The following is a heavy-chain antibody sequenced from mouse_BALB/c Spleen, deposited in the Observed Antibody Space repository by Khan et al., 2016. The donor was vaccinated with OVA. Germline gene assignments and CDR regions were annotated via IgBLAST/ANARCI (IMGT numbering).Heavy chain of an antibody. D-gene: IGHD1-1*01. Sequence: VQLQQSGPELVKPGASVKISCKASGYSFTGYFMHWVMQIHGKSLEWIGRINPHIGETLYNQKFKDKATLTVDESSSTAHLELRRLASEDSAVYYCARIYGSDFDYWGQGTTLTVSS. CDR1: GYSFTGYF. V-gene: IGHV1-20*02. J-gene: IGHJ2*01. CDR3: ARIYGSDFDY. CDR2: INPHIGET.